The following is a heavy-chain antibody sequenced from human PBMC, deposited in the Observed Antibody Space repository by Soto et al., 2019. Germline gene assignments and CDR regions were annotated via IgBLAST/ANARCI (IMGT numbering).Heavy chain of an antibody. J-gene: IGHJ6*02. D-gene: IGHD3-3*01. CDR3: ARIGLISGRLGGPYYYYGMDV. Sequence: GESLKSSGKGAGYSFTSYWISWVLQMPWKGLEWMGRIDPSDSYTNYSPSFQGHVTISADKSISTAYLQWSSLKASDTAMYYCARIGLISGRLGGPYYYYGMDVWGQGTTVTVSS. CDR1: GYSFTSYW. CDR2: IDPSDSYT. V-gene: IGHV5-10-1*01.